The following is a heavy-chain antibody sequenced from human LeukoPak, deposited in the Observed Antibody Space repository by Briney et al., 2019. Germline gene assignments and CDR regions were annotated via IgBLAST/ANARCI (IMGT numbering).Heavy chain of an antibody. CDR2: ISYDGSNK. J-gene: IGHJ4*02. D-gene: IGHD2-21*02. CDR1: GFTFSSYA. Sequence: GRSLRLSCTAPGFTFSSYAIHWIRQAPGKGLEWVAVISYDGSNKYYADSVKGRFTISRDNSKNTLYLQMNSLRAEDTAVYYCATACGGDCYSDYWGQGTLVTVSS. CDR3: ATACGGDCYSDY. V-gene: IGHV3-30*19.